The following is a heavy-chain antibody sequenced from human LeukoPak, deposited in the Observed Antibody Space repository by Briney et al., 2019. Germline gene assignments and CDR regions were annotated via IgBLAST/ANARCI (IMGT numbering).Heavy chain of an antibody. Sequence: PSQTLSLTCTVSGGSISSGDYYWSWIRQPPGKGLEWIGSIYYSGSTYYNPSLKSRVTISVDTSKNQFSLKLSSVTAADTAVYYCARMGGVVLGGYYFDYWGQGTLVTVSS. D-gene: IGHD1-26*01. J-gene: IGHJ4*02. CDR1: GGSISSGDYY. CDR2: IYYSGST. V-gene: IGHV4-39*07. CDR3: ARMGGVVLGGYYFDY.